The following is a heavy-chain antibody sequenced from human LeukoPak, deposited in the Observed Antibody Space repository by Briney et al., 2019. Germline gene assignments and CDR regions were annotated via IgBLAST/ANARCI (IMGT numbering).Heavy chain of an antibody. D-gene: IGHD3-22*01. Sequence: SETLSLTCTVSGGSISSYYWSWIRQPPGKGLEWIGEINHSGSTNHNPSLKSRVTISVDTSKNQFSLKLSSVTAADTAVYYCARGSSGYYYKADYWGQGTLVTVSS. CDR3: ARGSSGYYYKADY. CDR2: INHSGST. J-gene: IGHJ4*02. CDR1: GGSISSYY. V-gene: IGHV4-34*01.